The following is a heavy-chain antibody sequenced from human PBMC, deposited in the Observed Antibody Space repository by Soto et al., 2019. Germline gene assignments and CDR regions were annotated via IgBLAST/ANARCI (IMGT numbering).Heavy chain of an antibody. CDR1: GFTFDNYA. CDR3: AKDVHYDSSGGLDS. Sequence: EVRLLESGGGLEQPGGSLRLSCVISGFTFDNYAMSWVRQAPGKGLEWVSAISGGGGGTYYADSVRGRFIISRDNSKNTVYLQVNGLRTEDTAVYYCAKDVHYDSSGGLDSWGQGTLVTLSS. CDR2: ISGGGGGT. J-gene: IGHJ4*02. D-gene: IGHD3-22*01. V-gene: IGHV3-23*01.